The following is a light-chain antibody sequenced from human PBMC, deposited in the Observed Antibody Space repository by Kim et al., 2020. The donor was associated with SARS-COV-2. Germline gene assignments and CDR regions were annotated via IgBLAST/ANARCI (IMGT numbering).Light chain of an antibody. Sequence: QSVLTQPPSVSGAPGQRVTISCTGSSSNIGAGYDVHWYQQLPGTAPKLLIYDNNNRLSGVPDRFSGSKSGTSASLAITGLQVDDEGDYYCQSYDASLRPSRVFGGGTQLTVL. V-gene: IGLV1-40*01. CDR2: DNN. J-gene: IGLJ3*02. CDR1: SSNIGAGYD. CDR3: QSYDASLRPSRV.